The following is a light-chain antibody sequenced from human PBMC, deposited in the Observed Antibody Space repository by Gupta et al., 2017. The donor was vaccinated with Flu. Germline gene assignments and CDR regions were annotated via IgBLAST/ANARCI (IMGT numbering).Light chain of an antibody. V-gene: IGLV1-44*01. CDR2: NES. J-gene: IGLJ3*02. CDR3: AAWDDSLNGLWV. CDR1: SSNIGSNA. Sequence: VTISCSGSSSNIGSNAVSWYQQIPGTAPKLLIYNESQRPSGVPDRFSGSKSGTSASLAIRGLQSEDEADYYCAAWDDSLNGLWVIGGGTKLTVL.